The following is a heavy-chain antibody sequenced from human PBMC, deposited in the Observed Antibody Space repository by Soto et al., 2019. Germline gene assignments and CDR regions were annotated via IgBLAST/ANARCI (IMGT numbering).Heavy chain of an antibody. V-gene: IGHV1-2*02. CDR2: INPNGGAT. D-gene: IGHD5-12*01. Sequence: VQLAQSGAEVKKPGASVKVSCKTSGDSFNDYYIHWVRRAPGQGLEWMGWINPNGGATKYAQKFQGRVTVTRDTSIRTVYMELSSLRSDDTAVYYCARESGGATATLDYYYFYMDVWGKGTTVTVSS. J-gene: IGHJ6*03. CDR1: GDSFNDYY. CDR3: ARESGGATATLDYYYFYMDV.